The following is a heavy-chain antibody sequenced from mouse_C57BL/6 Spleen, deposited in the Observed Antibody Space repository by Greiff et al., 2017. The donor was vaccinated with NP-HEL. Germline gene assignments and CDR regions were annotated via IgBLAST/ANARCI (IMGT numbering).Heavy chain of an antibody. CDR2: INYDGSST. CDR1: GFTFSDYY. D-gene: IGHD1-1*01. J-gene: IGHJ2*01. V-gene: IGHV5-16*01. CDR3: AREYYYGSRYLDY. Sequence: EVMLVESEGGLVQPGSSMKLSCTASGFTFSDYYMAWVRQVPEKGLEWVANINYDGSSTYYLDSLKSRFIISRDNAKNILYLQMSSLKSEDTATYYCAREYYYGSRYLDYWGQGTTLTVSS.